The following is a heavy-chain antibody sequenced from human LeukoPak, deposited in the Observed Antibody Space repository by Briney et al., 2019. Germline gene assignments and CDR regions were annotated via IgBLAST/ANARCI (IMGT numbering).Heavy chain of an antibody. Sequence: GGSLRLSCAASGFTFNNYEMHWVRQTAGKGLEWVSAVGIAGDTFYAGSVKGRFSISTDNAESSLFLQMNSLRAGDTAVYYCAREGRMGTADAFDVWGQGTMVTVSS. CDR2: VGIAGDT. CDR1: GFTFNNYE. D-gene: IGHD1-14*01. CDR3: AREGRMGTADAFDV. V-gene: IGHV3-13*01. J-gene: IGHJ3*01.